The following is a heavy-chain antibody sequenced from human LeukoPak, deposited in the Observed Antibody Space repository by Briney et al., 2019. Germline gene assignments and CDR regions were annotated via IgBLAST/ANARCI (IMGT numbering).Heavy chain of an antibody. CDR3: ARDGVYGDAQGY. Sequence: GGSLRLSCAASGFTFSTYGMNWVRQAPGKGLEWVSVIYSGGSTYYADSVKGRFTISRDNSKNTLYLQMNSLRAEDTAVYYCARDGVYGDAQGYWGQGTLVTVSS. J-gene: IGHJ4*02. D-gene: IGHD4-17*01. V-gene: IGHV3-53*01. CDR2: IYSGGST. CDR1: GFTFSTYG.